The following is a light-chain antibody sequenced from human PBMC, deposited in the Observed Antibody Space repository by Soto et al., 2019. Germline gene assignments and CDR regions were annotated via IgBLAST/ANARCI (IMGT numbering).Light chain of an antibody. J-gene: IGKJ2*01. CDR3: LQHNNYPYT. CDR2: AAS. Sequence: DIQMTQSPSSLSASVGDRVTITCRASQGIRDDLDWYQQKPGKAPKRLIYAASTLQSGVPSRFSGSGSGTEFTLTMNSLQPEDFATYYCLQHNNYPYTFGQGTKLEIK. V-gene: IGKV1-17*01. CDR1: QGIRDD.